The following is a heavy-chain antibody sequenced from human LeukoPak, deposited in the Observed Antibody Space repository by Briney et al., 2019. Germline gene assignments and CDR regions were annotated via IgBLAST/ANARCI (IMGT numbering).Heavy chain of an antibody. Sequence: PGRSLRLSCAASGFTFDDYAMHWVRQAPGKGLEWVSGISWNSGSIGYADSVKGRFTISRDNAKNSLYPQMNSLRAEDTALYYCAKDDSSGYFHDAFDIWGQGTMVTVSS. D-gene: IGHD3-22*01. CDR1: GFTFDDYA. CDR2: ISWNSGSI. CDR3: AKDDSSGYFHDAFDI. J-gene: IGHJ3*02. V-gene: IGHV3-9*01.